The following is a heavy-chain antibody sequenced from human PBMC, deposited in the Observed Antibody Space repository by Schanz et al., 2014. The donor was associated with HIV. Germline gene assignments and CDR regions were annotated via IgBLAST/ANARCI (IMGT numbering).Heavy chain of an antibody. V-gene: IGHV1-2*02. Sequence: QVQLVQSGAEVKKPGASVKVSCKASEYIFTDHYIQWVRQAPGHGLEWMGWFNPYSGGRIYGQQFQGRVVMTRDTSISTVYMQLSSLRSEDTAVYYCARSETIAARPVWYFDLWGRGTLVTVSS. CDR3: ARSETIAARPVWYFDL. CDR2: FNPYSGGR. J-gene: IGHJ2*01. D-gene: IGHD6-6*01. CDR1: EYIFTDHY.